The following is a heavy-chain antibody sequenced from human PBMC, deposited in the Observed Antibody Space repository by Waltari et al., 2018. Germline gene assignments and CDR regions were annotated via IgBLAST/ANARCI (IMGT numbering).Heavy chain of an antibody. D-gene: IGHD1-26*01. Sequence: QLQLQASGPGLVKPSETLSLTCTVSGGSISSSNYYWGWIRQPPGKGLEWIGISYYSGSTYSNPSLKSRVTTYIDTSKNQFSLKLSSVTAADTAVYFCARLDSRSGSYYFDYWGQGTLVTVSS. J-gene: IGHJ4*02. CDR1: GGSISSSNYY. V-gene: IGHV4-39*01. CDR3: ARLDSRSGSYYFDY. CDR2: SYYSGST.